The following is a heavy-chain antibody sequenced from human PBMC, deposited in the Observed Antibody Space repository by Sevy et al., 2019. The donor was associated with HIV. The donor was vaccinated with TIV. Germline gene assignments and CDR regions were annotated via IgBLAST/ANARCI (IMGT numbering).Heavy chain of an antibody. D-gene: IGHD2-21*01. CDR2: IKQGGTEQ. CDR1: AFSLSNYY. J-gene: IGHJ3*02. CDR3: AREGVIYDDDGRDFDDAFDI. Sequence: GGSLRLSCAASAFSLSNYYMTWVRQAPGKGLEWVANIKQGGTEQFYLKSVRSRLLISRDNSKNSVYLQMTSLKAEDTAVYYCAREGVIYDDDGRDFDDAFDIWGHGTMVTVSS. V-gene: IGHV3-7*01.